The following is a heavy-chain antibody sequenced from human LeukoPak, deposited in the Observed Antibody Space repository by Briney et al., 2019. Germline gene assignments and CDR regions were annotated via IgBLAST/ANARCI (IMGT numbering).Heavy chain of an antibody. CDR2: IYYSGST. CDR1: GGSITGYY. V-gene: IGHV4-59*01. Sequence: PSETLSLTCTVSGGSITGYYCSWIRQPPGKGLEWIGYIYYSGSTNYNPSLKSRVTISVDTSKNQFSLKLSSVTAADTAVYYCARDVGSSWFSIWFDPWGQGTLVTVSS. J-gene: IGHJ5*02. CDR3: ARDVGSSWFSIWFDP. D-gene: IGHD6-13*01.